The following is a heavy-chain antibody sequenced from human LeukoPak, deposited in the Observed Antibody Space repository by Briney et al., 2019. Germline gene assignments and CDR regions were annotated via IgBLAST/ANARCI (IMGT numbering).Heavy chain of an antibody. Sequence: SETLSLTCTVSGGSIRSGSFYWTWIRQHPGKGPEWIGYIYYSGTTYYNPSLKSRVSISIDTSKNQFALKLSSVTAADTAVYYCARRRGYFDLWGQGTMVTVSS. CDR1: GGSIRSGSFY. V-gene: IGHV4-31*03. J-gene: IGHJ3*01. CDR3: ARRRGYFDL. CDR2: IYYSGTT. D-gene: IGHD5-18*01.